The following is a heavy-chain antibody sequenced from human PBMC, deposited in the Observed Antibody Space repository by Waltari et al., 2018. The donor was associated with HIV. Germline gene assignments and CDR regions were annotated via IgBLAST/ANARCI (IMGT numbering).Heavy chain of an antibody. CDR3: AKVREKQLWLRNWDFDL. D-gene: IGHD5-18*01. CDR1: GCTFRCCG. CDR2: ISSSGSSI. V-gene: IGHV3-48*03. Sequence: EVKLVASGRGLVQPGGSVRLSIAASGCTFRCCGSNWVRQAPGKGLEWISYISSSGSSIYYADSVKGRFTISRDNGKKSLYLQMNILRAEDTAVYYCAKVREKQLWLRNWDFDLWGRGTLVTVSS. J-gene: IGHJ2*01.